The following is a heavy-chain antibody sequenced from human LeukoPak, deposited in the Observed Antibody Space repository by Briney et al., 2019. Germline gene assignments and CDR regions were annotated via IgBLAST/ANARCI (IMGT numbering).Heavy chain of an antibody. Sequence: GGSLRLSCAASGFTFSSYTMNWVRQAPGKGLEWVSSITSSSYYIYYADSVKGRFTISRHNAKNSLYLQLNSLRAEDTAVYYCARGGLYSYGSPPVDYWGQGTLVTVSS. V-gene: IGHV3-21*04. CDR3: ARGGLYSYGSPPVDY. D-gene: IGHD5-18*01. J-gene: IGHJ4*02. CDR1: GFTFSSYT. CDR2: ITSSSYYI.